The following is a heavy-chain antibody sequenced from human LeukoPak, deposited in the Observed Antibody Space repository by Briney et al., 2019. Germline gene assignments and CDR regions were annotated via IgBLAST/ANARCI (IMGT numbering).Heavy chain of an antibody. CDR1: GGSISSSSYY. CDR3: ARRFDP. J-gene: IGHJ5*02. CDR2: IYYSGST. Sequence: SSETLSLTCTVSGGSISSSSYYWGWIRQPPGKGLEWIGSIYYSGSTYYNPSLKSRVTISVYTSKNQFSLKLSSVTAADTAVYYCARRFDPWGQGTLVTVSS. V-gene: IGHV4-39*01.